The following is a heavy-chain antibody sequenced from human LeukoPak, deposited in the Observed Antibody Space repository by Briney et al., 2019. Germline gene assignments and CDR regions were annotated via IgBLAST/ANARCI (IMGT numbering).Heavy chain of an antibody. CDR2: INHSGST. Sequence: MPSETLSLTCAVYGGSFSGYYWSWIRQPPGKGLEWIGEINHSGSTNYNPPLKSRVTISVDTSKNQFSLKLSSVTAADTAVYYCARAIAAAAYYMDVWGKGTTVTVSS. J-gene: IGHJ6*03. CDR1: GGSFSGYY. V-gene: IGHV4-34*01. D-gene: IGHD6-13*01. CDR3: ARAIAAAAYYMDV.